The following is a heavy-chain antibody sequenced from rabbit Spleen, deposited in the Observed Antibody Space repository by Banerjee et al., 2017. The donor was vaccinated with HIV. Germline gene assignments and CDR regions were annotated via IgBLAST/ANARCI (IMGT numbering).Heavy chain of an antibody. CDR2: IEPIFGNT. CDR1: GFDFNNYY. D-gene: IGHD6-1*01. Sequence: QLVESGGGLVQPGGSLTLSCKASGFDFNNYYMTWVRQAPGKGLEWIGLIEPIFGNTYYANWVNGRFTISSHDAQNTVSLQLNSLTAADTATYFCATDTYGVGAFDLWGPGTLVTVS. J-gene: IGHJ4*01. V-gene: IGHV1S7*01. CDR3: ATDTYGVGAFDL.